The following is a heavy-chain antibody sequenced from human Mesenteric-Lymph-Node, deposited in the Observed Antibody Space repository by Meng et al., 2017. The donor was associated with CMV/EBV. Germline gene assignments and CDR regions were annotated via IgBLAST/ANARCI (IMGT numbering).Heavy chain of an antibody. CDR3: AKDMRRVYYYGMDV. Sequence: GESLKISCAASGFTFSSYEMNWVRQAPGKGLEWVSYISSSGSTIYYADSVKGRFTISRDNSKNTLYLQMKSLRAEDTAVYYCAKDMRRVYYYGMDVWGQGTTVTVSS. CDR2: ISSSGSTI. D-gene: IGHD2-2*01. J-gene: IGHJ6*02. CDR1: GFTFSSYE. V-gene: IGHV3-48*03.